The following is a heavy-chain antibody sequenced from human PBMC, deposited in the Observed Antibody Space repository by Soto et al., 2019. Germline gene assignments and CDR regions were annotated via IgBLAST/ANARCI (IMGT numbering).Heavy chain of an antibody. Sequence: GGSLRLSCAASGFTVSSNYMSWVRQAPGKGLEWVSVIYSGGSTYYADSVKGRFTISRHNSKNTLYLQMNSLRAEDTAVYYCARDLTDDYGGKGGWFDPWGQGTLVTVSS. CDR1: GFTVSSNY. D-gene: IGHD4-17*01. CDR3: ARDLTDDYGGKGGWFDP. CDR2: IYSGGST. V-gene: IGHV3-53*04. J-gene: IGHJ5*02.